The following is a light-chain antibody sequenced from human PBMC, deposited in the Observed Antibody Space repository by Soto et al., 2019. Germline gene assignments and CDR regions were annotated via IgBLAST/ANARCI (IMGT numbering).Light chain of an antibody. CDR3: QQYDNLPLT. CDR2: DAS. CDR1: QDISNY. V-gene: IGKV1-33*01. J-gene: IGKJ2*01. Sequence: DIQMTQSPSSLSASVGDRVTIACQASQDISNYLNWYQQKPGKAPKLLIYDASNLEPGVPSRFSGTVSGTDFTFTISSLQPEDIATYCCQQYDNLPLTFGRGTKLEI.